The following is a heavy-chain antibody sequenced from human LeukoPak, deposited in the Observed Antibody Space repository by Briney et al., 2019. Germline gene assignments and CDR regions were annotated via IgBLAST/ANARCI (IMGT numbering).Heavy chain of an antibody. CDR2: VYPDDSDT. J-gene: IGHJ5*02. D-gene: IGHD6-13*01. Sequence: GESLKISCKGSGYNFSTYWIGWVRQMPGKGLEWMGLVYPDDSDTKYNPPFQGQVTISADKSINTAYLQWSSLKASDTAMYYCARHSSSRFDPWGQGTLVTVSS. V-gene: IGHV5-51*01. CDR1: GYNFSTYW. CDR3: ARHSSSRFDP.